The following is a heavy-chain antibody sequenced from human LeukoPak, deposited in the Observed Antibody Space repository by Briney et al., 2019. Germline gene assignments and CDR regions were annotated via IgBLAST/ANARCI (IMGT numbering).Heavy chain of an antibody. CDR2: IGSNGGNT. CDR1: GFTFSSYA. V-gene: IGHV3-23*01. Sequence: GGSLRLSCAASGFTFSSYAMSWVRQAPGKGLEWVSSIGSNGGNTYYADSVKGRFTISRDNSKNTLYLQMNSLRAEDTAVYYCAKLRSAAYTDYWGQGTLVTISS. D-gene: IGHD3-16*01. J-gene: IGHJ4*02. CDR3: AKLRSAAYTDY.